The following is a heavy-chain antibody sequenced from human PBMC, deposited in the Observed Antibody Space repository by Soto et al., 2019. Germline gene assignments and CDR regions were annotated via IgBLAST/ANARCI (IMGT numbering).Heavy chain of an antibody. CDR1: GGSLSGYY. D-gene: IGHD5-18*01. Sequence: QVQLQQWGAGLLKPSETLSLTCAVYGGSLSGYYWSWIRQAPGKGLEWIGEINHSGTTNHNPSLKSRVAILIDTSKNQFSLILSSVTAADRAMYYCARGGATPMVLKYWGQGTLVTVSS. CDR2: INHSGTT. CDR3: ARGGATPMVLKY. J-gene: IGHJ4*02. V-gene: IGHV4-34*01.